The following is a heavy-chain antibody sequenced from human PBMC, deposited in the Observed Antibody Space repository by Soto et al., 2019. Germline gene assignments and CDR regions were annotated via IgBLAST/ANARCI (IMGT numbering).Heavy chain of an antibody. CDR3: GKVLVAATKNTDSGS. J-gene: IGHJ4*02. CDR1: GGSIYSNDYY. D-gene: IGHD2-15*01. Sequence: SETLSLTCAVSGGSIYSNDYYWGWIRQPPAKGLEWIGNIDYNGVTSYNPSLKTRVTISRDTSRNQFSLKFTSVTAADTPLFSCGKVLVAATKNTDSGSWGPGILVTVSS. V-gene: IGHV4-39*01. CDR2: IDYNGVT.